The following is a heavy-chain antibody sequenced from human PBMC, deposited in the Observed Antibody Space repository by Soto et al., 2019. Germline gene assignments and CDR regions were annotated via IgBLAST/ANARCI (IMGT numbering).Heavy chain of an antibody. CDR2: ISAYNGNT. D-gene: IGHD1-26*01. CDR1: GYTFTSYG. V-gene: IGHV1-18*04. J-gene: IGHJ6*02. CDR3: ARLNIVGDMVGYYGMDV. Sequence: QVQLVQSGAEVKKPGASVKVSCKASGYTFTSYGISWVRQAPGQGLEWMGWISAYNGNTNYAQKLQGRVTMTTDTSTSTAYMELRSLRSDDTAVYYCARLNIVGDMVGYYGMDVWGQGTTVTVSS.